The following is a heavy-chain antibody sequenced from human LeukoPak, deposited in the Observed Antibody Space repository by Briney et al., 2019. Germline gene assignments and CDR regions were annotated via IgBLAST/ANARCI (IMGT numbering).Heavy chain of an antibody. Sequence: GGSLRLSCAASGFTFASYVMTWVRQAPGRGLEWVSEITSGGTSAYYADSVKGRFTISRDNSRNTLYLQMNSLRAEDTALYYCARDRLVLRGAYSSSGLDVWGQGTTVTVSS. CDR3: ARDRLVLRGAYSSSGLDV. D-gene: IGHD3-10*01. J-gene: IGHJ6*02. V-gene: IGHV3-23*01. CDR1: GFTFASYV. CDR2: ITSGGTSA.